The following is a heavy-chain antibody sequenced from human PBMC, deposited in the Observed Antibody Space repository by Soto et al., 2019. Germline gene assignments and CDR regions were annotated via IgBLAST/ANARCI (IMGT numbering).Heavy chain of an antibody. CDR2: IYYSRRT. J-gene: IGHJ4*02. V-gene: IGHV4-59*01. CDR3: TRLGAVAARTSDY. Sequence: SETLSLTCTVSGGSINDFYWTWIRQPPGKPWEWLVYIYYSRRTDYNPSLAGRVTISIEPSRTQLSLNLKSGNPADTAVYYCTRLGAVAARTSDYWGQAPLVTVSS. CDR1: GGSINDFY. D-gene: IGHD6-6*01.